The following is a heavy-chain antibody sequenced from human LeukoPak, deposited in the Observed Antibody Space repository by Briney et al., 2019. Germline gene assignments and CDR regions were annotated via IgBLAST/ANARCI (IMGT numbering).Heavy chain of an antibody. D-gene: IGHD1-26*01. CDR3: ARERGGLVGATYVFDY. J-gene: IGHJ4*02. V-gene: IGHV1-46*01. Sequence: ASVKVSCKASGYTFTSYYMHWVRQAPGQGFEWMGIINPSGGSTSYAQKFQGRVTMTRDTSTSTVYMELSSLRSEDTAVYYCARERGGLVGATYVFDYWGQGTLVTVSS. CDR2: INPSGGST. CDR1: GYTFTSYY.